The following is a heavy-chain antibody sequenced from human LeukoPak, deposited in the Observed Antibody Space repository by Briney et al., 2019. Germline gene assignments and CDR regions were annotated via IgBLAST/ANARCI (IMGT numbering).Heavy chain of an antibody. CDR1: GGTFSSYA. D-gene: IGHD2-2*01. Sequence: GSSVKVSCKASGGTFSSYAISWVRQAPGQGLEWMGRIIPILGIANYAQKFQGRVTITADKSTSTAYMELSSLRSEDTAVYYCASSYCSSTSCLPGPFDYWGQGTLVTVSS. CDR3: ASSYCSSTSCLPGPFDY. V-gene: IGHV1-69*04. J-gene: IGHJ4*02. CDR2: IIPILGIA.